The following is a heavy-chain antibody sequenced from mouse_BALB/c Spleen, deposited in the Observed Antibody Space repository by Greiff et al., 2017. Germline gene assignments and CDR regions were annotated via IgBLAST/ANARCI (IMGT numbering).Heavy chain of an antibody. J-gene: IGHJ3*01. D-gene: IGHD2-3*01. Sequence: EVKLQESGPELVKPGASVKMSCKASGYTFTSYVMHWVKQKPGQGLEWIGYINPYNDGTKYNEKFKGKATLTSDKSSSTAYMELSSLTSEDSAVYYCARPIYDGYFAYWGQGTLVTVSA. V-gene: IGHV1-14*01. CDR3: ARPIYDGYFAY. CDR1: GYTFTSYV. CDR2: INPYNDGT.